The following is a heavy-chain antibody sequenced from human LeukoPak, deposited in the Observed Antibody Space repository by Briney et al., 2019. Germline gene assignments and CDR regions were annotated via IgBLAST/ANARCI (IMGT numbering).Heavy chain of an antibody. D-gene: IGHD3-10*01. CDR1: GYTFTSYG. J-gene: IGHJ4*02. Sequence: ASVRVSCKASGYTFTSYGISWVRQAPGQGLEWMGWISAYNGNTNYAQKLQGRVTMTTDTSTSTAYMELRSLRSDDTAVYYCARYGYYGSGSYQFDYWGQGTLVTVSS. V-gene: IGHV1-18*01. CDR2: ISAYNGNT. CDR3: ARYGYYGSGSYQFDY.